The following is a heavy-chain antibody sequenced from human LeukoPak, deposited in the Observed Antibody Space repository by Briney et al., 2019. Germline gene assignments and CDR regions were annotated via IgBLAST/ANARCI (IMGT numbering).Heavy chain of an antibody. Sequence: ASVKVSCKASGYTFTSYGISLVRQAPGQGLEWMGWINPNSGGTNYAQKFQGRVTMTRDTSISTAYMELSRLRSDDTAVYYCARREGLYYYDSSGYYYWGQGTLVTVSS. V-gene: IGHV1-2*02. D-gene: IGHD3-22*01. CDR3: ARREGLYYYDSSGYYY. CDR1: GYTFTSYG. CDR2: INPNSGGT. J-gene: IGHJ4*02.